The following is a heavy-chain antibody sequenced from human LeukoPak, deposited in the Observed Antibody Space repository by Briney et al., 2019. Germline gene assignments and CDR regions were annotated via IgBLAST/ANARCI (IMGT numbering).Heavy chain of an antibody. D-gene: IGHD6-6*01. CDR1: GYAFTSYA. Sequence: ASVKVSCKASGYAFTSYAMHWVRQAPGQRLEWMGWINAGNGNTKYSQKFQGRVTITRDTSASTAYMELSSLRSEDTAVYYCASGYSSSSATDYWGQGTLVTVSS. CDR3: ASGYSSSSATDY. J-gene: IGHJ4*02. CDR2: INAGNGNT. V-gene: IGHV1-3*01.